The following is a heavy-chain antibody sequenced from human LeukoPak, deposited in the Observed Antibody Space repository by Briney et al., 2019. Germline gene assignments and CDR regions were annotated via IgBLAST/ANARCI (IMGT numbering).Heavy chain of an antibody. CDR1: GFTFSSYT. CDR2: ISSSSTYI. V-gene: IGHV3-21*01. D-gene: IGHD3-10*01. J-gene: IGHJ2*01. CDR3: ARAVVMVRGGSGYFDL. Sequence: GGSLRLSCAASGFTFSSYTMNWVRQGPGKGLEWFSSISSSSTYINYADSLKGRFTISRDNAEKSLYLQMNSLRDEDTAVYYCARAVVMVRGGSGYFDLWGRGTLVAVSS.